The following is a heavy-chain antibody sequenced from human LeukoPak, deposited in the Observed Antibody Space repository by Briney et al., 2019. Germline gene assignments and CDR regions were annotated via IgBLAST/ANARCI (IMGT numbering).Heavy chain of an antibody. CDR3: ARGGTTGTTGLFDP. J-gene: IGHJ5*02. CDR2: INPNSGGT. CDR1: GYTFTGYY. Sequence: ASVKVSCKASGYTFTGYYMHWVRQAPGQGLEWMGWINPNSGGTNYAQKFQGRVTMTRDTSISAAYMELSRLRSDDTAVYYCARGGTTGTTGLFDPWGQGTLVTVSS. D-gene: IGHD1-1*01. V-gene: IGHV1-2*02.